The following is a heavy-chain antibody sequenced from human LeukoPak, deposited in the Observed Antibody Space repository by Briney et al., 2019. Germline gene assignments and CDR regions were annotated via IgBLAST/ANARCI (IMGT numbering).Heavy chain of an antibody. D-gene: IGHD6-13*01. V-gene: IGHV3-23*01. CDR1: GFTFSSYA. CDR2: ISGSGGST. J-gene: IGHJ2*01. CDR3: ARGRSSSSYWYFDL. Sequence: PGGSLRLSCAASGFTFSSYAMSWVRQAPGKGLEWVSAISGSGGSTYYADSVKGRFTISRDNSKNTLYLQMNSLRAEDTAVYYCARGRSSSSYWYFDLWGRGTLVTVSS.